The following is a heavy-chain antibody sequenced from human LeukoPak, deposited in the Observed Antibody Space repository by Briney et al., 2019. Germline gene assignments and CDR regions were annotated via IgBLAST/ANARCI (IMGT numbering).Heavy chain of an antibody. J-gene: IGHJ4*02. V-gene: IGHV5-51*01. CDR2: IHPGDSDT. Sequence: PGGSLKISCKGSGYSFTSYWIGWVRQMPGKGLEYMGIIHPGDSDTRYSPSFQGQVTISVDRSSSTAYIQWSRLKASDTAMYYCATHPGGLQSGFDNWGQGTLVTVSS. D-gene: IGHD5-24*01. CDR3: ATHPGGLQSGFDN. CDR1: GYSFTSYW.